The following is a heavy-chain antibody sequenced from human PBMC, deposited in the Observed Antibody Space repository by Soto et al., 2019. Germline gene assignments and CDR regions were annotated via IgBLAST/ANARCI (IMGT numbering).Heavy chain of an antibody. CDR1: SVSISSDNW. D-gene: IGHD4-4*01. Sequence: SETLSLTYAVASVSISSDNWWRCVRQPPGKGLEWIGEIFHSGSTNYNPSLRSRVTISVDKSKNQLSLKLNSVTAADTAVYFWARAPFRYYRLDCWGLGTLVTVSS. J-gene: IGHJ4*02. V-gene: IGHV4-4*02. CDR2: IFHSGST. CDR3: ARAPFRYYRLDC.